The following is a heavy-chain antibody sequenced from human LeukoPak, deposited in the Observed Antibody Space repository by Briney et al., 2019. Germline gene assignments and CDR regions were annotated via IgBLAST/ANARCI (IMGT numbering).Heavy chain of an antibody. J-gene: IGHJ4*02. CDR2: ISGSGGST. Sequence: GGSLRLSCAASGFTFSSYAMSWVRQAPGKGLEWVSAISGSGGSTYYADSVKGRFTISRDNAKNSLYLQMNSLRAEDTAVYYCAREALNYDYVWGSYRHWGQGTLVTVSS. D-gene: IGHD3-16*02. CDR1: GFTFSSYA. CDR3: AREALNYDYVWGSYRH. V-gene: IGHV3-23*01.